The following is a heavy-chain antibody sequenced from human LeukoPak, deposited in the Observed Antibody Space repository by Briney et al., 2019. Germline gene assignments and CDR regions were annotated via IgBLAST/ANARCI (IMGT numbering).Heavy chain of an antibody. Sequence: GASVKVSCKASGYTFTSYGISWVRQAPGQGLEWMGWISAYNGNTNCAQKLQGRVTMTTDTSTSTAYMELRSLRSDDTAVYYCARELMYCSSTSCYTGMTPYYYYYGMDVWGQGTTVTVSS. V-gene: IGHV1-18*01. CDR3: ARELMYCSSTSCYTGMTPYYYYYGMDV. CDR2: ISAYNGNT. D-gene: IGHD2-2*02. CDR1: GYTFTSYG. J-gene: IGHJ6*02.